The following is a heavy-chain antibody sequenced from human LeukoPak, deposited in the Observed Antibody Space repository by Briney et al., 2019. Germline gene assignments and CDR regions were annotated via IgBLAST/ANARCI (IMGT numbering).Heavy chain of an antibody. V-gene: IGHV4-59*01. CDR3: AHIAGLQFDY. J-gene: IGHJ4*02. CDR1: GGSISSYY. D-gene: IGHD1-14*01. Sequence: SETLSLTCTVSGGSISSYYWSWIRQPPGKGLEWIGYIYYSGSTNHNPSLKSRVTISIDTSKNQFSLKLNSVTAADTAVYYCAHIAGLQFDYWGQGVLVTVSS. CDR2: IYYSGST.